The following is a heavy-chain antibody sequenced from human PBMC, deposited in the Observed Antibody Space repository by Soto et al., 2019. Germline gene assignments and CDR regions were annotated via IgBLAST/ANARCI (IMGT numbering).Heavy chain of an antibody. D-gene: IGHD1-26*01. CDR2: IYYSGST. Sequence: SETLSLTCTVSGGSISSSSYYWGWIRQPPGKGLEWIGSIYYSGSTYYNPSLKSRVTISVDNAKNTLYLQMNSLRAEDTAVYYCARGFSAPDSGADIANWGQGTLVTVSS. V-gene: IGHV4-39*01. J-gene: IGHJ4*02. CDR3: ARGFSAPDSGADIAN. CDR1: GGSISSSSYY.